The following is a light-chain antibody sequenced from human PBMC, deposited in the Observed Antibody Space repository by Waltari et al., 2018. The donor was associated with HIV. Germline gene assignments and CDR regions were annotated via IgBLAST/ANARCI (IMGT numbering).Light chain of an antibody. CDR2: EVS. Sequence: QFALTQPASVSGSPGQSITISCSGTSSDIGYYNYFSWYQQHPGRAPKLMISEVSNRPSGISNRFSGSKSGNTASLTISALQAEDEADYFCSSVANSVTLSVLFGGGTKLTVL. CDR1: SSDIGYYNY. V-gene: IGLV2-14*01. CDR3: SSVANSVTLSVL. J-gene: IGLJ3*02.